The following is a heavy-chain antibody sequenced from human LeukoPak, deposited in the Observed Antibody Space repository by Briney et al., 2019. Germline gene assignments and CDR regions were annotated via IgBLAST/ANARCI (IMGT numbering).Heavy chain of an antibody. CDR1: GGSISSGDYY. V-gene: IGHV4-30-4*01. D-gene: IGHD6-19*01. J-gene: IGHJ4*02. CDR3: ARGIPVAGTVLGGRFDY. Sequence: SETLSLTCTVSGGSISSGDYYWSWIRQPPGKGLEWIGYIYYSGSTYYNPSLKSRVTISVDTSKNQFSLKLSSVTAADTAVYYCARGIPVAGTVLGGRFDYWGQGTLVTVSS. CDR2: IYYSGST.